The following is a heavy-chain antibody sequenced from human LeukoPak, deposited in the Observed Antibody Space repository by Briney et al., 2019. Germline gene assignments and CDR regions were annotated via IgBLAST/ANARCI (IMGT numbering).Heavy chain of an antibody. CDR2: ISSLGSVI. CDR3: AKDMGYSYGYGMDV. Sequence: PGGSLRLSCAVSGFTFSDYYVSWIRQAPGKGLECLSYISSLGSVIYYTDSVKGRFTISRDNAKNSLYLQMNSLRAEDTALYYCAKDMGYSYGYGMDVWGQGTTVTVSS. J-gene: IGHJ6*02. CDR1: GFTFSDYY. D-gene: IGHD5-18*01. V-gene: IGHV3-11*01.